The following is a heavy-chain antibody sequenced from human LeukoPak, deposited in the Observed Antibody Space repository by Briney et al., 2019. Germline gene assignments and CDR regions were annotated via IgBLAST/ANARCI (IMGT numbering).Heavy chain of an antibody. D-gene: IGHD2-2*02. CDR1: GFTFSSYA. CDR2: ISGSGGST. CDR3: AKEYCSSTSCYIVDY. J-gene: IGHJ4*02. Sequence: GGSLRLSCAASGFTFSSYAMSWVRQAPGKGLEWVSAISGSGGSTYYADSVKGRFTISRDNSKNTLYLQMNSLRAEDTAVHYCAKEYCSSTSCYIVDYWGQGTLVTVSS. V-gene: IGHV3-23*01.